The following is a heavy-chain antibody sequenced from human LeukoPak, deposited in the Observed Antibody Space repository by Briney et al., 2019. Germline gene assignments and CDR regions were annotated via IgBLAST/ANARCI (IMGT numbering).Heavy chain of an antibody. CDR3: ARDQEGFDY. CDR2: IYPRDGRT. V-gene: IGHV1-46*01. J-gene: IGHJ4*02. Sequence: ASVKVSCKASGYTFTNNYLHWVRQAPGQGVEWMGMIYPRDGRTSYAQNFQGTVTVTRDTSTTTVHMELTGLSSEDTAVYYCARDQEGFDYWGQGTVVTVSS. CDR1: GYTFTNNY.